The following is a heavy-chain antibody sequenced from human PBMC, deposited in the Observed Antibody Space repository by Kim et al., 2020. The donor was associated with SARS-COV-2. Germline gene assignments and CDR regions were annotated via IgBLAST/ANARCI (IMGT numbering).Heavy chain of an antibody. J-gene: IGHJ4*02. CDR1: GFTFSSYN. V-gene: IGHV3-21*01. CDR3: ARDSPTTVTHVDY. D-gene: IGHD4-17*01. Sequence: GGSLRLSCAASGFTFSSYNMNWVRQAPGKGLEWVSSISSTSSYIYYADSVKGRFTISRDNAKNSLYLQMNSLRAEDTAVYYCARDSPTTVTHVDYWGQGTLVTVSS. CDR2: ISSTSSYI.